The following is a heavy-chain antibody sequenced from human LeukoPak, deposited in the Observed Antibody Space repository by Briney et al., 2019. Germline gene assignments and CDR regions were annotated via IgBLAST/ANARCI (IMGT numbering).Heavy chain of an antibody. V-gene: IGHV3-30*18. CDR1: GFTFSSYG. Sequence: GGSLRLSCAASGFTFSSYGMHWVRQAPGKGLEWVAVISYDGSNKYYADSVKGRFTISRDNSKNTLYLQMNSLRAEDTAVYYCAKDRYYDSSGYSSYFDYWGQGTLVTVSS. CDR2: ISYDGSNK. J-gene: IGHJ4*02. D-gene: IGHD3-22*01. CDR3: AKDRYYDSSGYSSYFDY.